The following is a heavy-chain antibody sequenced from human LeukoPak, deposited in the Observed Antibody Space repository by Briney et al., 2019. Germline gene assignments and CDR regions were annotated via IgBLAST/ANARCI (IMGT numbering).Heavy chain of an antibody. D-gene: IGHD3-22*01. CDR3: AKEGYFHSRGYEDY. Sequence: GGSLRLSCAASGFTFSSYWMSWVRQAPGKGLEWVANIKQDGSEKYYVDSVKGRFTISRDNAKNSLYLQMNSLRAEDTAVYYCAKEGYFHSRGYEDYWGQGTLVTVSS. CDR1: GFTFSSYW. CDR2: IKQDGSEK. V-gene: IGHV3-7*01. J-gene: IGHJ4*02.